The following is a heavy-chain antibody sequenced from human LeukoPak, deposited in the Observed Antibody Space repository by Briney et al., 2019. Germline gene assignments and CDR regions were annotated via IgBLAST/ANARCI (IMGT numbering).Heavy chain of an antibody. V-gene: IGHV1-69*04. CDR2: IIPVLGIA. CDR1: GGTFSSYA. CDR3: ARGYCSGGSCYNNWFDP. D-gene: IGHD2-15*01. Sequence: SVKVSCKASGGTFSSYAISWVRQAPGQGLEWMGRIIPVLGIANYAQKFQGRVTITADKSTSTAYMELSSLRSEDTAVYYCARGYCSGGSCYNNWFDPWGQGTLVTVSS. J-gene: IGHJ5*02.